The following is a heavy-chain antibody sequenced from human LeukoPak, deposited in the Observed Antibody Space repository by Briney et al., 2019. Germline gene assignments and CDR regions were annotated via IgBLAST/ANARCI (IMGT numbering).Heavy chain of an antibody. CDR3: ARDLSYSLEY. V-gene: IGHV3-74*01. CDR2: IKGGGSGR. CDR1: GFTFNDYW. Sequence: GGALRLSCAASGFTFNDYWMHWVREAPGKGRWWVSPIKGGGSGRTYADSVKGRFTISRDNATSTLYLQMNSLRAEDTALYYCARDLSYSLEYWGQGTLVTVSS. J-gene: IGHJ4*02. D-gene: IGHD3-10*01.